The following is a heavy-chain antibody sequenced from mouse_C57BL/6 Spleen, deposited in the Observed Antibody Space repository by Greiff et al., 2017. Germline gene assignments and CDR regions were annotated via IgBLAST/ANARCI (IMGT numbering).Heavy chain of an antibody. J-gene: IGHJ4*01. CDR2: INPNNGGT. D-gene: IGHD1-1*01. CDR3: ARGGYYGSSYGMDY. V-gene: IGHV1-22*01. Sequence: VQLKESGPELVKPGASVKMSCKASGYTFTDYNMHWVKQSHGKSLEWIGYINPNNGGTSYNQKFKGKATLTVNKSSSTAYMELRSLTSEDSAVYYCARGGYYGSSYGMDYWGQGTSVTVSS. CDR1: GYTFTDYN.